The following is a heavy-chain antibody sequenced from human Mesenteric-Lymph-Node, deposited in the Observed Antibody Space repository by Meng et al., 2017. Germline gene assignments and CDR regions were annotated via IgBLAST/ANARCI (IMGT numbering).Heavy chain of an antibody. CDR2: ISVSGDGT. J-gene: IGHJ4*02. Sequence: GESLKISCAASGFTFDDYDMHWVRQAPGKGLEWVSSISVSGDGTYYADSVKGRFTISRDNSKNTLYLQMNSLRAEDTALYYCAKVITAASLDMAFDDWGQGTLVTVSS. CDR1: GFTFDDYD. V-gene: IGHV3-23*01. D-gene: IGHD6-13*01. CDR3: AKVITAASLDMAFDD.